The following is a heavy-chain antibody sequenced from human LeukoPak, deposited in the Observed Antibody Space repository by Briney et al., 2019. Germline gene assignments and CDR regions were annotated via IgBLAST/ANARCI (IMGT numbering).Heavy chain of an antibody. J-gene: IGHJ4*02. D-gene: IGHD6-13*01. CDR3: ARVPIAAAAPFDY. CDR1: GGTFSSYA. CDR2: IIPILGIA. V-gene: IGHV1-69*04. Sequence: SVNVSCKASGGTFSSYAISWVRQAPGQGLEWMGRIIPILGIANYAQKFQGRVTITADKSTSTAYMELSSLRSEDTAVYYCARVPIAAAAPFDYWGQGTLVTVSS.